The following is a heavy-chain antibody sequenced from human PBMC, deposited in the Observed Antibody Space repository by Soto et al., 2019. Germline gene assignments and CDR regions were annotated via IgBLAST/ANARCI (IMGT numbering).Heavy chain of an antibody. V-gene: IGHV1-18*04. CDR2: ISAYNGNT. Sequence: ASVKVCCKASGYTFTSYGISWVRQAPGQGLEWMGWISAYNGNTNYAQKLQGRVTMNTDTSTSTHYMELRSLRSDDTAVYYCARDIGSYGRYFDYWGQGTLVTVSS. J-gene: IGHJ4*02. CDR3: ARDIGSYGRYFDY. CDR1: GYTFTSYG. D-gene: IGHD1-26*01.